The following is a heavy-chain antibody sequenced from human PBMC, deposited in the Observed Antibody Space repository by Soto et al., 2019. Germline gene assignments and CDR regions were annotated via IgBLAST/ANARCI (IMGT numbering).Heavy chain of an antibody. D-gene: IGHD5-12*01. CDR1: GGSISSYY. CDR3: ARAEPGGYSEGHYYYGMDV. Sequence: SETLSLTCTVPGGSISSYYWSWIRQPPGKGRGWIGYIYYSGSTNYNPSLKSRVTMSVDTSKNQFSLKLSSVTAADTAVYYCARAEPGGYSEGHYYYGMDVWGQGTTVTV. J-gene: IGHJ6*02. V-gene: IGHV4-59*01. CDR2: IYYSGST.